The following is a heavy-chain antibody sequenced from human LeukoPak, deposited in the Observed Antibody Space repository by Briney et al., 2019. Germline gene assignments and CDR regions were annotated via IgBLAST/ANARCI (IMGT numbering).Heavy chain of an antibody. D-gene: IGHD3-9*01. CDR3: ARGELRYFDWLFAKDDAFDI. CDR2: IIPIFGTA. V-gene: IGHV1-69*06. CDR1: GYTFTTYG. Sequence: GASVKVSCKASGYTFTTYGISWVRQAPGQGLEWMGGIIPIFGTANYAQKFQGRVTITADKSTCTAYMELSSLRSEDTAVYYCARGELRYFDWLFAKDDAFDIWGQGTMVTVSS. J-gene: IGHJ3*02.